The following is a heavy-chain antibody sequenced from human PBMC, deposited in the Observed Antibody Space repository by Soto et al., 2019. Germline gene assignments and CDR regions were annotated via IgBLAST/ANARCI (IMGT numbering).Heavy chain of an antibody. Sequence: QITLKESGPTLVKPTQTLTLTCTFSGFSLSTGVGVGWIRQPPGKALECLALIYLDDDKRYSSSLKSRLTITKDTSKNQVVLIMTNMDPVDTATYYCAHKSYYGSGSLDYWGQGILVTVSS. J-gene: IGHJ4*02. CDR3: AHKSYYGSGSLDY. CDR2: IYLDDDK. CDR1: GFSLSTGVG. D-gene: IGHD3-10*01. V-gene: IGHV2-5*02.